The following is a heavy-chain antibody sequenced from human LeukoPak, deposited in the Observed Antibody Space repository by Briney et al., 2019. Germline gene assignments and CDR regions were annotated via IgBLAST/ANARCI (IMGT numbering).Heavy chain of an antibody. V-gene: IGHV1-2*02. J-gene: IGHJ6*03. CDR3: ARVVVVPAAIGLDYYYMDV. CDR1: GYTFTGYY. Sequence: GASVKVSCKASGYTFTGYYMHWVRQAPGRGLEWMGWINPNSGGTNYAQKFQGRVTMTRDTSISTAYMELSRLRSDDTAVYYCARVVVVPAAIGLDYYYMDVWGKGTTVTISS. D-gene: IGHD2-2*01. CDR2: INPNSGGT.